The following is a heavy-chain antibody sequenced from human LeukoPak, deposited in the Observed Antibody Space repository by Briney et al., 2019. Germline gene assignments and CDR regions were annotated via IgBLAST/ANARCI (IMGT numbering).Heavy chain of an antibody. Sequence: GASVKVSCKASGYTFTSYDINWVRQATGQGLEWMGWMNPNSGNTGYAQKFQGRVTMTRNTSISTAYMELSSLRSEDTAVYYCANPRLDDYYMDVWGKGTTVTVSS. CDR3: ANPRLDDYYMDV. J-gene: IGHJ6*03. CDR2: MNPNSGNT. V-gene: IGHV1-8*01. CDR1: GYTFTSYD.